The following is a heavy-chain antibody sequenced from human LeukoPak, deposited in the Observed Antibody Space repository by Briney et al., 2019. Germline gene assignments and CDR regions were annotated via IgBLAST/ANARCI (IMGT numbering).Heavy chain of an antibody. CDR2: IRYDGSNK. J-gene: IGHJ6*03. V-gene: IGHV3-30*02. D-gene: IGHD6-19*01. Sequence: GGSLRLSCAAPGFTFSSYGMHWVRQAPGKGLEWVAFIRYDGSNKYYADSVKGRFTISRDNSKNTLYLQMNSLRAEDTAVYYCAAVGYSSGWSYYYYYMDVWGKGTTVTVSS. CDR1: GFTFSSYG. CDR3: AAVGYSSGWSYYYYYMDV.